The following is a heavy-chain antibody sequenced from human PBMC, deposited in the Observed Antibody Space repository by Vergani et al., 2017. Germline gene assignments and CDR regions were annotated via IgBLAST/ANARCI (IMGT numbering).Heavy chain of an antibody. J-gene: IGHJ5*02. CDR1: GFTFSSYA. V-gene: IGHV3-23*01. Sequence: EVQLLESGGGLVQPGGFLRLSCAASGFTFSSYAMSWVRQAPGKGLEWVSAISGSGGSTYYADSVKGRFTISRDNSKNPLYLQMNSLRAEDTAVYYCANSGVIVARRSGFDTWGQGTLVTVSS. CDR2: ISGSGGST. CDR3: ANSGVIVARRSGFDT. D-gene: IGHD5-12*01.